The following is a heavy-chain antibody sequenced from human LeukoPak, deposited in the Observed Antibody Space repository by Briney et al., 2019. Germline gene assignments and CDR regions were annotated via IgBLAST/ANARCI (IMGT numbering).Heavy chain of an antibody. CDR1: GGSISSGGYY. CDR2: IYHSGST. D-gene: IGHD6-19*01. CDR3: ARDGEEYGSGWYGGLVY. J-gene: IGHJ4*02. V-gene: IGHV4-30-2*01. Sequence: PSETLSLTCTVSGGSISSGGYYWSWIRQPPGKGLEWIGYIYHSGSTYYNPSLKSRVTISVDRSKNQFSLKLSSVTAADTAVYYCARDGEEYGSGWYGGLVYWGQGTLVTVSS.